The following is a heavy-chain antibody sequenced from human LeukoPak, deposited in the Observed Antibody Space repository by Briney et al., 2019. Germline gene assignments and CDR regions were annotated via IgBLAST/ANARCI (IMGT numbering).Heavy chain of an antibody. J-gene: IGHJ5*02. Sequence: SVKVSCKASGGTFSSYAISWVRQAPGQGLEWMGGIIPIFGTANYAQKFQGRVTITTDESTSTAYMELSSLRSEDTAVYYCARVDTAMATGWFDPWGQGTLVTVSS. CDR3: ARVDTAMATGWFDP. V-gene: IGHV1-69*05. CDR2: IIPIFGTA. D-gene: IGHD5-18*01. CDR1: GGTFSSYA.